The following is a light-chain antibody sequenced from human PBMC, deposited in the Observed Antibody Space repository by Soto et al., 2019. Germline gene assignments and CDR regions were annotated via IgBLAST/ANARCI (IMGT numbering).Light chain of an antibody. CDR2: AAS. J-gene: IGKJ1*01. V-gene: IGKV1-8*01. Sequence: ALRITPSSSSFSSSTGDRGTITCRASQGISSYLAWYQQKPGKAPKLLIYAASTLQSGVPSRFSGSGSGTDFTLTISCLQSEDFATYYCQQYYSYLWTFGQGTKVDIK. CDR1: QGISSY. CDR3: QQYYSYLWT.